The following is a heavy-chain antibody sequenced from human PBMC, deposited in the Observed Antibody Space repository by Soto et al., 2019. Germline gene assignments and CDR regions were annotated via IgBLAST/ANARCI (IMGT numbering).Heavy chain of an antibody. Sequence: PGGSLRLSCAASGFSFSSYEMNWVRQSPGKGPEWVSYISNSGSNIKYADSVRGRFTISRDNAKNSLYLRMNSLRVEDTAVYYCARAREPEYSSAIFFDIWGQGALVTVSS. CDR2: ISNSGSNI. CDR1: GFSFSSYE. CDR3: ARAREPEYSSAIFFDI. D-gene: IGHD5-18*01. J-gene: IGHJ4*02. V-gene: IGHV3-48*03.